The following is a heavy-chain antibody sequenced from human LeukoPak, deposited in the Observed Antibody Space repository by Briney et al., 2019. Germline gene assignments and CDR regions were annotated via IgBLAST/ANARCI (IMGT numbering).Heavy chain of an antibody. V-gene: IGHV3-7*01. CDR1: VVPLCSYI. Sequence: QTVGSLRLSSAAPVVPLCSYIINCGRQGPGKRPWSVSNIKEDVSEKYFMDSVRGTFTLSTDKATSSLYMQMSRLREEDTAVYYCVREYYYNSSGYRALCYWGQGTLVTVSS. CDR2: IKEDVSEK. CDR3: VREYYYNSSGYRALCY. J-gene: IGHJ4*02. D-gene: IGHD3-22*01.